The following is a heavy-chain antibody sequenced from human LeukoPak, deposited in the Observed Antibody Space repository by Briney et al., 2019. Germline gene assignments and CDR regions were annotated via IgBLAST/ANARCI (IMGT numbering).Heavy chain of an antibody. Sequence: GGSLRLSCAASGFTFSYYSVNWVRQAPGKGLEWVSYISDSSDTMYYADSVKGRFTISRDNAKNSLYLQMNSLRAEDTAVYYCTRDRPSSSSWYHWFDPWGQGTLVTVSS. D-gene: IGHD6-13*01. CDR1: GFTFSYYS. V-gene: IGHV3-48*01. CDR3: TRDRPSSSSWYHWFDP. CDR2: ISDSSDTM. J-gene: IGHJ5*02.